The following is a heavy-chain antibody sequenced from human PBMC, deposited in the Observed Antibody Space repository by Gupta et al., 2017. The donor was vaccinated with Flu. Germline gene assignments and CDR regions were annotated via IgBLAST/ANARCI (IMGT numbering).Heavy chain of an antibody. J-gene: IGHJ6*02. CDR3: TTAPGSSSVDYYYGMDV. CDR2: IKSKTDGGTT. CDR1: GFTFSNAW. Sequence: EVKLVESRGGLVKPGGSLRLSCAASGFTFSNAWMSWVRQAPGKGLEWVGRIKSKTDGGTTDDAAPVKGRVTISRDDSKNTLYLKMNSLKTEETAVYYCTTAPGSSSVDYYYGMDVWGQGTTVTVSS. V-gene: IGHV3-15*01. D-gene: IGHD6-6*01.